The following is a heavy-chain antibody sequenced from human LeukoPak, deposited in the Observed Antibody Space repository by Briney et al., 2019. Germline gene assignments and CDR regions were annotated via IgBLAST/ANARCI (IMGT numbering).Heavy chain of an antibody. CDR1: GYRFTTYG. CDR2: ISGFTGYT. Sequence: EASVKVSCKASGYRFTTYGISWVRQAPGQGLEWMGWISGFTGYTNYAQKVQGRVTMATNTSTSTAYMELRSLTSDDTAVYYCARDSPEADCSTTTCYTGDAFDIWGQGTMVTVSS. J-gene: IGHJ3*02. CDR3: ARDSPEADCSTTTCYTGDAFDI. D-gene: IGHD2-2*02. V-gene: IGHV1-18*01.